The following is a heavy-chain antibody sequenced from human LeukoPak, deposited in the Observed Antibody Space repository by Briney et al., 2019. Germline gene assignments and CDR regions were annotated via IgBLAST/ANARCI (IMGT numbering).Heavy chain of an antibody. CDR3: AKDLSGWYTFDY. CDR2: ITYDGSNQ. CDR1: GFTFSNFA. V-gene: IGHV3-30-3*01. Sequence: GGSLRLSCAASGFTFSNFAMHWVRQAPGKGLEWVAVITYDGSNQYYADSVKGRFTVSRDDSKNTLYLQMNSLRAEDTAVFYCAKDLSGWYTFDYWGLGTLVTVSS. D-gene: IGHD6-19*01. J-gene: IGHJ4*02.